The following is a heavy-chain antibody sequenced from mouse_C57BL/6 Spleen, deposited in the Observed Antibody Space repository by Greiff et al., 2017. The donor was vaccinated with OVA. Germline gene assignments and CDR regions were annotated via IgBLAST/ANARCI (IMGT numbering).Heavy chain of an antibody. J-gene: IGHJ4*01. CDR3: ASYNYDEDYYAMDY. Sequence: EVNVVESGGDLVKPGGSLKLSCAASGYTFSSYGMSWVRQTPGKRLEWVATISSGGSYTYYTDSVKGRFTISRDNAKNTLYLQMSSLKSEDTAMYYCASYNYDEDYYAMDYWGQGTSVTVSS. CDR2: ISSGGSYT. D-gene: IGHD2-12*01. CDR1: GYTFSSYG. V-gene: IGHV5-6*01.